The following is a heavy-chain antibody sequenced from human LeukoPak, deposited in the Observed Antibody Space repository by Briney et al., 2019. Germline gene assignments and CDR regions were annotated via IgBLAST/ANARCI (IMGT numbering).Heavy chain of an antibody. Sequence: GASVKVSCKASGYTFTGYYMHWVRQAPGQGLEWMGWINPNSGGTNYAQKFQGRVTMTRDTSISTAYMELSRLRSDDTAVYYCARGTYYYDSSGPRFDPWGQGTLVTVSS. J-gene: IGHJ5*02. CDR3: ARGTYYYDSSGPRFDP. CDR2: INPNSGGT. D-gene: IGHD3-22*01. CDR1: GYTFTGYY. V-gene: IGHV1-2*02.